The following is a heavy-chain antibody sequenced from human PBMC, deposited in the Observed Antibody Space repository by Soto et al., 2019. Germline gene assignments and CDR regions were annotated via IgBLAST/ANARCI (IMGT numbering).Heavy chain of an antibody. CDR3: TGITSFRGMDV. J-gene: IGHJ6*02. D-gene: IGHD3-10*01. CDR1: GDSVSSNSAA. Sequence: QTLSLTCVISGDSVSSNSAAWKWIRQSPSRGLEWLGRTYYRSKWNNDYALSVKRRITINPDTPKNQVSLHLYSVTPEDTAVYYCTGITSFRGMDVWGQGTPVTVSS. CDR2: TYYRSKWNN. V-gene: IGHV6-1*01.